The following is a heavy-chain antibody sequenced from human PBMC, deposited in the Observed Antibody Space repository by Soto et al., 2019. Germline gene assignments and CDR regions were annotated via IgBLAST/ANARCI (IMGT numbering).Heavy chain of an antibody. CDR3: AVAMVREILIFESSGMHV. J-gene: IGHJ6*02. D-gene: IGHD3-10*01. V-gene: IGHV1-69*01. Sequence: QVNLVQSGAEVKKPGSSVKVSCKTSGGSFNNYAVIWVRQAPGQGLEWMGGIIPNFDTPNYAQKFQDRVTIIADESTSTVYMELRSLRSNDTAVYYCAVAMVREILIFESSGMHVWGQGTTVIVSS. CDR2: IIPNFDTP. CDR1: GGSFNNYA.